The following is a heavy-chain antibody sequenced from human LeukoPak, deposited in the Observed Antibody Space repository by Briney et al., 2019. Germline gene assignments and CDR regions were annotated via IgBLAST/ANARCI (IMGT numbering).Heavy chain of an antibody. Sequence: PGGSLRLSCAVSGFTITNSEVNWVRQAPGKGLEWLSHITKTGSAIYYADSVKGRFTVSRDNAKNSLYVQMNSLTAEDTAVYYCVSGVVGGTNPWGQGTLVTVSS. CDR2: ITKTGSAI. CDR3: VSGVVGGTNP. CDR1: GFTITNSE. J-gene: IGHJ5*02. D-gene: IGHD1-26*01. V-gene: IGHV3-48*03.